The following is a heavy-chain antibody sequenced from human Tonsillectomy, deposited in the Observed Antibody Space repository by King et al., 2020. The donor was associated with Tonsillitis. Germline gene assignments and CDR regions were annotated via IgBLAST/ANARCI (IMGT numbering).Heavy chain of an antibody. V-gene: IGHV1-18*04. CDR3: ARMQYHYDSSGYYSDYYYYGMDV. D-gene: IGHD3-22*01. CDR1: GYTFTSYG. Sequence: VQLVESGAEVKKPGASVKVSCKASGYTFTSYGISWVRQAPGQGLEWMGWISAYNGNTNYAQKFQGRVTMTTTTSTSTAYMELRSLRSDDTAVYYCARMQYHYDSSGYYSDYYYYGMDVWGQGTTVTVSS. CDR2: ISAYNGNT. J-gene: IGHJ6*02.